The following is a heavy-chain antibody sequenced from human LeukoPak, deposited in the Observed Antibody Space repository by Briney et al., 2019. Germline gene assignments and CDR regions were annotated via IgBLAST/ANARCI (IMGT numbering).Heavy chain of an antibody. V-gene: IGHV3-23*01. CDR3: AKDKAVEPYYGSGSCDY. D-gene: IGHD3-10*01. J-gene: IGHJ4*02. Sequence: QPGGSLRLSCAASGFTFSSYAMSWVRQAPGKGLEWVSAISGSGGSTYYADSVKGRFTISRDNSKNTLYLQMNSLRAEDTAVYYCAKDKAVEPYYGSGSCDYWGQGTLVTVSS. CDR2: ISGSGGST. CDR1: GFTFSSYA.